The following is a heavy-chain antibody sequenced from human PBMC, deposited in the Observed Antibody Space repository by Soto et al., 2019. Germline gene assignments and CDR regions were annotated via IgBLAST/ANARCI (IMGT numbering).Heavy chain of an antibody. CDR2: ISSSSSTI. J-gene: IGHJ6*02. CDR1: GFTFSSYS. Sequence: GGSLRLSCAASGFTFSSYSMNWVRQAPGKGLEWVSYISSSSSTIYYADSVKGRFTISRDNAKNSLYLQMNSLRDEDTAVYYCASCRSGYGYLDYYYGMDVWGQGTTVTVSS. CDR3: ASCRSGYGYLDYYYGMDV. V-gene: IGHV3-48*02. D-gene: IGHD5-18*01.